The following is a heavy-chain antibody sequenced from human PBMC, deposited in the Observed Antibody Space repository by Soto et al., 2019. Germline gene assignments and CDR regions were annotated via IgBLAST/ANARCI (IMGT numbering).Heavy chain of an antibody. CDR2: ISYDGSNK. CDR1: GFTFSTYG. D-gene: IGHD2-2*01. J-gene: IGHJ6*02. V-gene: IGHV3-30*18. CDR3: AKATGYCYSSSCRDYYYYYGMDV. Sequence: QVQLVESGGGVVQPGRSLRLSCAASGFTFSTYGMHRVRQAPGKGLEWVAVISYDGSNKYYADSVKGRFTISRDNSKNTLYLQMNSLRAEDTAVYYCAKATGYCYSSSCRDYYYYYGMDVWGQGTTVTVSS.